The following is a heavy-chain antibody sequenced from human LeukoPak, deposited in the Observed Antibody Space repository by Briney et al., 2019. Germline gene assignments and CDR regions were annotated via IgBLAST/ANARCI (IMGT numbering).Heavy chain of an antibody. Sequence: ASVKVSCKASGYTFTVYYIHWVRQAPGQGLEWMGWINPNSGGTNYAQKFQGRVTMTRDTSISTAYMELSRLRSDDTAVYYCARISGSNRDYWGQGTLVTVSS. CDR2: INPNSGGT. J-gene: IGHJ4*02. CDR1: GYTFTVYY. CDR3: ARISGSNRDY. D-gene: IGHD5-12*01. V-gene: IGHV1-2*02.